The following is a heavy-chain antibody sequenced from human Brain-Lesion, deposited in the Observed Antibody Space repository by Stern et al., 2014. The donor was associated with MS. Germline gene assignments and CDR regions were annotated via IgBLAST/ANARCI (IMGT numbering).Heavy chain of an antibody. D-gene: IGHD1-26*01. V-gene: IGHV4-39*01. CDR2: IYYSGFT. J-gene: IGHJ4*02. CDR1: GGSISSSTYY. CDR3: ARHDSVPRPSQLYSARDRGPGYFDY. Sequence: QLQLQESGPGLVKPSETLSLTCTVSGGSISSSTYYWAWIRQPPGKGLALIGNIYYSGFTYYNPSLKSRVTISVDMSKNQFSLKLSSVTAADTAIYYCARHDSVPRPSQLYSARDRGPGYFDYWGQGTLVTVSS.